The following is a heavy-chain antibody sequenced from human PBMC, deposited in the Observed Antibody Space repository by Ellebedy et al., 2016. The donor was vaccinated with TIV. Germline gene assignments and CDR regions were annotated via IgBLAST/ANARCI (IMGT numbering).Heavy chain of an antibody. V-gene: IGHV3-21*01. D-gene: IGHD2-8*01. CDR1: GFTFSSFS. CDR2: ISSSSTYI. J-gene: IGHJ4*02. Sequence: PGGSLRLSCAASGFTFSSFSMNWVRQAPGKGLEWVSSISSSSTYIYYADSVKVRSAISRDNAKNSLYLQLDSLRAEDTAVYYCTRAQMGDHWGQGTLVSVSS. CDR3: TRAQMGDH.